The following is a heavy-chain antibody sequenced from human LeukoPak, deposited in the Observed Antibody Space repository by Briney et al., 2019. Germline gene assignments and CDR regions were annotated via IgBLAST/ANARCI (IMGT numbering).Heavy chain of an antibody. D-gene: IGHD1-26*01. J-gene: IGHJ4*02. CDR1: GCSMRTYS. CDR3: ARHEGGGTYPLDY. CDR2: ISYSGDT. Sequence: SETLSLTCTVSGCSMRTYSWSWIRQPPGKGLEWIGYISYSGDTNYNPSLKSRLTISIDTSKNQFSLKLNSVTAADTALDYCARHEGGGTYPLDYWGQGTLVTVSS. V-gene: IGHV4-59*08.